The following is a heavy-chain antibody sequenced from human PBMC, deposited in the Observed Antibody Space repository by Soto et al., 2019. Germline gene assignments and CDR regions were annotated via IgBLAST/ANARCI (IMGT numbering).Heavy chain of an antibody. Sequence: QVQLVQSGAEVKKPGSSVKVSCKASGGTFSSYTISWVRQAPGQGLEWMGRIIPIPGIANYAQKFQGRVTITADKSTSTAYMELSSLRSEDTAVYYCARDGGYCSSTSCYADYWGQGALVTVSS. J-gene: IGHJ4*02. D-gene: IGHD2-2*01. CDR3: ARDGGYCSSTSCYADY. CDR2: IIPIPGIA. V-gene: IGHV1-69*08. CDR1: GGTFSSYT.